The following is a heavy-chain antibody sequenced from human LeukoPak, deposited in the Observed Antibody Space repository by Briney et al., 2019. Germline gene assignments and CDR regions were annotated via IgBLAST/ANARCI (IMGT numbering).Heavy chain of an antibody. CDR1: GFTVSSNY. CDR3: ASSVGASTGSLDY. J-gene: IGHJ4*02. Sequence: GGSLRLSCAASGFTVSSNYMSWVRQAPGKGLEWVSVIYSGGSTYYADSVKGRFTLSRDNSKNTLYLQMNSLRAEDTAVYYCASSVGASTGSLDYWGQGTLVTVSS. V-gene: IGHV3-53*01. D-gene: IGHD3-16*01. CDR2: IYSGGST.